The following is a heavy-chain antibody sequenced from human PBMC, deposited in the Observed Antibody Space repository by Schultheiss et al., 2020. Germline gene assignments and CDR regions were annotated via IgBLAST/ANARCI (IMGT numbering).Heavy chain of an antibody. CDR2: IYYSGST. D-gene: IGHD2-15*01. CDR1: GGSISSSSYY. Sequence: SQTLSLTCTVSGGSISSSSYYWGWIRQPPGKGLEWIGSIYYSGSTYYNPSLKSRVTISVDTSKNQFSLKLSSVTAADTAVYYCARDRTYCSGGSCSDAFDYWGQGTLVNVSS. CDR3: ARDRTYCSGGSCSDAFDY. J-gene: IGHJ4*02. V-gene: IGHV4-39*07.